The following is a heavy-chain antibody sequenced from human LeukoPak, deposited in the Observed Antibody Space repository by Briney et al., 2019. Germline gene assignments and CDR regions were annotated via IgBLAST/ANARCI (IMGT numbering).Heavy chain of an antibody. D-gene: IGHD6-13*01. CDR1: GGSISSYY. V-gene: IGHV4-4*07. CDR2: IYTSGST. CDR3: AGDATYSSSWRGTFDY. Sequence: SETLSLTCTVPGGSISSYYWSWIRQPAGKGLEWIGRIYTSGSTNYNPSLKGRVTMSVDTSKNQFSVKLSSVTAADTAVHYCAGDATYSSSWRGTFDYWGQGTLVTVSS. J-gene: IGHJ4*02.